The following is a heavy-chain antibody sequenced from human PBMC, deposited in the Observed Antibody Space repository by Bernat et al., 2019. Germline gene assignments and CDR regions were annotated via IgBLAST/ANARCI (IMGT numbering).Heavy chain of an antibody. CDR1: GFTVSSNY. Sequence: EVQLVESGGGLVQPGGSLRLSCAASGFTVSSNYMSWVRQAPGKGLEWVSVIYSGGSTYYADSVKGRFTISRHNSKNTLYLQMHSLRAEDTAVYYCARDRRERLTTVTTRDYYYGMDVWGQGTTVTVSS. CDR2: IYSGGST. J-gene: IGHJ6*02. D-gene: IGHD4-17*01. V-gene: IGHV3-53*04. CDR3: ARDRRERLTTVTTRDYYYGMDV.